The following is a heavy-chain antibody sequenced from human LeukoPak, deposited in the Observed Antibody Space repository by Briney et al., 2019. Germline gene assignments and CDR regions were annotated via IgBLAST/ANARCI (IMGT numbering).Heavy chain of an antibody. V-gene: IGHV3-7*01. CDR1: GFTFSSYF. CDR3: ARVREWLAFDY. CDR2: IKKDGSEK. J-gene: IGHJ4*02. Sequence: HPGGSLRLSCAASGFTFSSYFMSWVRQAPGKGLEWVANIKKDGSEKYYVDSVKGRFTISRDNAKKSLYLQMNSLRAEDTAVYYCARVREWLAFDYWGQGTLVTVSS. D-gene: IGHD6-19*01.